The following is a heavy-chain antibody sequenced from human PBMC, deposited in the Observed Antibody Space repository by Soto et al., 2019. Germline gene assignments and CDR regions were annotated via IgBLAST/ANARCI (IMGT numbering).Heavy chain of an antibody. D-gene: IGHD5-12*01. CDR2: IKSKTDGGTT. Sequence: EVQLVESGGGLVKPGRSLRLSCAASGFTFSNAWMSWVRQAPGKGLEWVGRIKSKTDGGTTDYAAPVKGRFTISRDDSKNTLYLQMNSLKTEDTAVYYCTTRPIGYGGPPSAGWGQGTLVTVSS. CDR3: TTRPIGYGGPPSAG. CDR1: GFTFSNAW. J-gene: IGHJ4*02. V-gene: IGHV3-15*01.